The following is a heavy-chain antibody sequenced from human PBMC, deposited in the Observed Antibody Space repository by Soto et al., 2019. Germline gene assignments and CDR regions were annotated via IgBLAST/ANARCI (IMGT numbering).Heavy chain of an antibody. D-gene: IGHD1-20*01. CDR2: IDPSDSQT. V-gene: IGHV5-10-1*01. CDR3: ERQIHYSYKCHNYRHFFDS. J-gene: IGHJ4*02. CDR1: GYSFAGDW. Sequence: WEALKSSGKGFGYSFAGDWITWVRQKPGKGLEWMGRIDPSDSQTYYSPSFRGHVTISATKSITTVFLQWSSLRASDTAMYYCERQIHYSYKCHNYRHFFDSCGQGTSVTLSA.